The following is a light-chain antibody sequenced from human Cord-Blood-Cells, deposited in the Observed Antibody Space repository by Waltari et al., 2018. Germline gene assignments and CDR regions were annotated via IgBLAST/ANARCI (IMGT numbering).Light chain of an antibody. CDR2: DAS. V-gene: IGKV1-5*01. Sequence: DIQMTQSPSTLSASVEDSDNITCRASQSISSWFAWYQQKPGKAPKLLIYDASSLESGVPSRFSGSGSGTEFTLTISSLQPDDFATYYCQQYNSYSWTFGQGTKVEIK. CDR3: QQYNSYSWT. J-gene: IGKJ1*01. CDR1: QSISSW.